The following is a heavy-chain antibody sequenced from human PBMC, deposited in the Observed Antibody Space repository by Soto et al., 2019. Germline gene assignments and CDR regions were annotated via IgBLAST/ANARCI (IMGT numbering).Heavy chain of an antibody. D-gene: IGHD6-19*01. Sequence: SETLSLTCTVSGGSISSYYWSWIRQPPGKGLEWIGYIYYSGSTNYNPPLKSRVTISVDTSKNQFSLKLSSVTAADTAVYYCARAAYSSGWYPLDYWGQGTLVTVSS. CDR2: IYYSGST. J-gene: IGHJ4*02. V-gene: IGHV4-59*01. CDR1: GGSISSYY. CDR3: ARAAYSSGWYPLDY.